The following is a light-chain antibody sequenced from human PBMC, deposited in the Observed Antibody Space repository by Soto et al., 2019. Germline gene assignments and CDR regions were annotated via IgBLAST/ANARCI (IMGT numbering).Light chain of an antibody. CDR3: QQHNNNSPGT. CDR2: MAS. J-gene: IGKJ1*01. CDR1: QSISSW. V-gene: IGKV1-5*03. Sequence: DIQMTQSPSTLSASVGDRVTITCRASQSISSWLAWYQQKPGKAPKLLIYMASILESGVPSRFSGSGSGTEFTLTISSRQPDDVATYYYQQHNNNSPGTFGQGTKVEIK.